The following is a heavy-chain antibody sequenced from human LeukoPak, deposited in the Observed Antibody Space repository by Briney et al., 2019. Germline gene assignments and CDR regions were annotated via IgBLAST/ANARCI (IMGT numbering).Heavy chain of an antibody. V-gene: IGHV4-38-2*01. CDR3: ASSDYDSSAGAFDI. J-gene: IGHJ3*02. CDR2: IYHSGST. CDR1: GYSISSGYY. D-gene: IGHD3-22*01. Sequence: SETLSLTCAVPGYSISSGYYWGWIRQPPGKGLEWIGSIYHSGSTYYNPSLKSRVTISVDTSKNQFSLKLSSVTAADTAVYYCASSDYDSSAGAFDIWGQGTMVTISS.